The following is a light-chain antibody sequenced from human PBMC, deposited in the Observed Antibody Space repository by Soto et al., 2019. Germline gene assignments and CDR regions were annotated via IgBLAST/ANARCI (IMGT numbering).Light chain of an antibody. CDR2: DAS. V-gene: IGKV1-5*01. CDR3: QQYKSYFLS. CDR1: ESISGW. Sequence: DIQMTQSPSTLSASVGDRVTITCRASESISGWLAWYQQKPGKAPKLLIYDASSLESGVPSRFSGSWSGTEFTLTISSLQPDDVGSYHCQQYKSYFLSFGGGTKVQIK. J-gene: IGKJ4*01.